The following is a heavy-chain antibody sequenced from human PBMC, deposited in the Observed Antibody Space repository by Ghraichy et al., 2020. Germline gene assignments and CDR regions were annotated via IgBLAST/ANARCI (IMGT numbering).Heavy chain of an antibody. CDR2: ISSSGSTI. D-gene: IGHD3-22*01. CDR3: ARVRSYYDSSGFDY. CDR1: GFTFNDYP. J-gene: IGHJ4*02. Sequence: GGSLRLSCAASGFTFNDYPMNWIRQAPGKGLEWVSYISSSGSTIYYADSVKGRFTISRDNAKKSLYLQVNSLRAEDTAVYYCARVRSYYDSSGFDYWGQGTLVTVSS. V-gene: IGHV3-11*01.